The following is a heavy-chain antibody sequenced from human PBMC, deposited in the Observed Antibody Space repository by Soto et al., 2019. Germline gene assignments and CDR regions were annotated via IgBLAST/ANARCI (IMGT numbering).Heavy chain of an antibody. D-gene: IGHD6-19*01. Sequence: QVQLQESGPGLVKPSETLSLTCTVSGGSISSYYWSWIRQPAGKGLAWIGGSYTNGSTNYNPSLKSRVTVSVDKSKNQFSLKLSSVTAADTAVYYCARDGLTRIAEAAGGGMVVWGQGTTVTVCS. CDR2: SYTNGST. J-gene: IGHJ6*02. V-gene: IGHV4-4*07. CDR1: GGSISSYY. CDR3: ARDGLTRIAEAAGGGMVV.